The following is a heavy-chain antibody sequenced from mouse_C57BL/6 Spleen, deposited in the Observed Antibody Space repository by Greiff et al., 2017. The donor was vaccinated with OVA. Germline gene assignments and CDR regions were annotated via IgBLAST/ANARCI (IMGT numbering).Heavy chain of an antibody. CDR2: INPNNGGT. Sequence: VHVKQSGPELVKPGASVKIPCKASGYTFTDYNMDWVKQSHGKSLEWIGDINPNNGGTIYNQKFKGKATLTVDKSSSTAYMELRSLTSEDTAVYYCARGWGGGYAMDYWGQGTSVTVSS. D-gene: IGHD3-3*01. CDR3: ARGWGGGYAMDY. J-gene: IGHJ4*01. CDR1: GYTFTDYN. V-gene: IGHV1-18*01.